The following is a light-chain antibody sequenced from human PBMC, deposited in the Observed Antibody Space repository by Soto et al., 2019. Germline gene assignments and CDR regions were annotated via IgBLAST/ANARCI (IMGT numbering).Light chain of an antibody. Sequence: EIVMTQSPSTLSISIWERSTLSFMASQSVSSTVAWYQQRPGQAPRLLIYGASTRATGIPARFSGSGSGTEFTLTINSLQSEDSAVYYCQQHNQWPITFGQGTRLEIK. CDR1: QSVSST. CDR2: GAS. J-gene: IGKJ5*01. CDR3: QQHNQWPIT. V-gene: IGKV3-15*01.